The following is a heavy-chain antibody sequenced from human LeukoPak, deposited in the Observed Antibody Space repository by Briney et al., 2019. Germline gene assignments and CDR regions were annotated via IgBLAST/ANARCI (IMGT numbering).Heavy chain of an antibody. CDR2: ISYDGSNK. D-gene: IGHD2-2*01. CDR1: GFTFSSYA. Sequence: PGGSLRLSCAASGFTFSSYAMHWVRQAPGKGLEWVAVISYDGSNKYYADSVKGRFTISRDNSQNTLSLHMTSLRAEDTAIYYCAKSLTKITPATFDQWGQGTLVTVTS. V-gene: IGHV3-30-3*01. J-gene: IGHJ4*02. CDR3: AKSLTKITPATFDQ.